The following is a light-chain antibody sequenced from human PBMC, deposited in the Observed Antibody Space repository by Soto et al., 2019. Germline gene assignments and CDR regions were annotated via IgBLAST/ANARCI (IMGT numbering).Light chain of an antibody. CDR1: QTISSW. CDR3: QHYNSYSEA. V-gene: IGKV1-5*03. J-gene: IGKJ1*01. CDR2: KAS. Sequence: DIQMTQSPSTLSGSVGDRVTITCRASQTISSWLAWYQQKPGKAPKLLIYKASTLKSGVPSRFSGSGSGTEVTLTISSLQPDDFATYYGQHYNSYSEAVGQGTKVELK.